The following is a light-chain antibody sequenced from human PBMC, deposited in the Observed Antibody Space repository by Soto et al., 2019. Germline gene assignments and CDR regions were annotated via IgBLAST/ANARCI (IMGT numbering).Light chain of an antibody. Sequence: EIVMTQSPATLSVSPGERATLSCRASQSVSSNLAWYQQKPGQAPRLLIYGASTRATGIPARFSGSGSGTEFTLTISSLQSEDDAVYYCQQYNNWPPWTFGQGTNVEIK. CDR3: QQYNNWPPWT. J-gene: IGKJ1*01. CDR1: QSVSSN. V-gene: IGKV3-15*01. CDR2: GAS.